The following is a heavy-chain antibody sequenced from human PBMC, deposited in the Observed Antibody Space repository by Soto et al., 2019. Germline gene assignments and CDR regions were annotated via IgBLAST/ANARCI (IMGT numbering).Heavy chain of an antibody. Sequence: GGSLRLSCAASGFTFSNYAMHWVRQAPGKGLEWLAIISYDGDNEYYADSVRGRFTISRDNSKNTLYLQTNNLRHEDTAVYYCAKDGGPVYRNSPGCSAKHFDYWGQGTLVTVSS. J-gene: IGHJ4*02. CDR1: GFTFSNYA. D-gene: IGHD2-2*01. CDR2: ISYDGDNE. CDR3: AKDGGPVYRNSPGCSAKHFDY. V-gene: IGHV3-30*18.